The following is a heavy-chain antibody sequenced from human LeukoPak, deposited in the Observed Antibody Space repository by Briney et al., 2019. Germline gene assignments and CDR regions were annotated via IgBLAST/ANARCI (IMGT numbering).Heavy chain of an antibody. D-gene: IGHD6-13*01. CDR3: ARVKYSSSWFDP. J-gene: IGHJ5*02. Sequence: SETLSLTCTVSGGSISSGGYYWSWIRQPPGKGLEWIGYIYHSGSTYYNPSLKSRVTISVDRSKNQFSPKLSSVTAADTAVYYCARVKYSSSWFDPWGQGTLVTVSS. CDR2: IYHSGST. V-gene: IGHV4-30-2*01. CDR1: GGSISSGGYY.